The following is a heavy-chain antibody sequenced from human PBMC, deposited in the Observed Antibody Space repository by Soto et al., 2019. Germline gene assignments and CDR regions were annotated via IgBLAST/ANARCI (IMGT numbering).Heavy chain of an antibody. CDR3: ARGRSFLIHFDY. V-gene: IGHV3-23*05. CDR1: GFTFSTYA. Sequence: EVQLWESGGGLVQPGGSLRLSCAASGFTFSTYAMTWVRQAPGKGLEWVAAIGNSETYTHYADSVKGRFTISRDNSKNTLYLQMNNLRAEDTALYYCARGRSFLIHFDYWGHGTLVTVSS. J-gene: IGHJ4*01. CDR2: IGNSETYT.